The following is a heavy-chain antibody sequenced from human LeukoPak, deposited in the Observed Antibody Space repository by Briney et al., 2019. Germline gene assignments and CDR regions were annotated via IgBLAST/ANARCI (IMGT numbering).Heavy chain of an antibody. V-gene: IGHV4-59*08. J-gene: IGHJ4*02. D-gene: IGHD6-19*01. CDR2: IHYSGST. CDR1: GGSISSYY. CDR3: ARRGYSSGWYYFDY. Sequence: PSETLSLTCTVSGGSISSYYWSWIRQHPGKGLEWLGYIHYSGSTYYNPSLKSRVTISVDTSKNQFSLKLSSVTAADTAVYYCARRGYSSGWYYFDYWGQGTLVTVSS.